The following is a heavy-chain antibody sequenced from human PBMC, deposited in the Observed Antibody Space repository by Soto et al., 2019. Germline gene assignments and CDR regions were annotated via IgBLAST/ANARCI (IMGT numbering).Heavy chain of an antibody. CDR1: GYTFTSYG. CDR2: ISAYNGNT. Sequence: ASVKVSCKASGYTFTSYGISWVRQAPGQGLEWMGWISAYNGNTNYAQKLQGRVTMTTDTSTSTAYMELRSLRSDDTAVYYCASSVGGDYVGWFDPWGQGTLVTVSS. CDR3: ASSVGGDYVGWFDP. D-gene: IGHD4-17*01. J-gene: IGHJ5*02. V-gene: IGHV1-18*04.